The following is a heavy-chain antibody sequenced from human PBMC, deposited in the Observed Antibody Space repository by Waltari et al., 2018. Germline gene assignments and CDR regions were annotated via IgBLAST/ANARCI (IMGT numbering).Heavy chain of an antibody. CDR3: AKDEGARIAPTYGMDV. D-gene: IGHD6-13*01. Sequence: EAQLSESGGGLVQPGGSLSLSCAASGLPSSTSTTSWVRQAPGKGLEWVSVMSASGLIYYAESVKGRFSISRDNSKNTLYLQMNRLRDEDTAIYYCAKDEGARIAPTYGMDVWGQGTTVTVSS. V-gene: IGHV3-23*01. CDR1: GLPSSTST. J-gene: IGHJ6*02. CDR2: MSASGLI.